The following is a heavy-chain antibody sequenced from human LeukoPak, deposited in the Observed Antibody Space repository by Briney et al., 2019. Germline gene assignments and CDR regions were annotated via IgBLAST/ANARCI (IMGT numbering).Heavy chain of an antibody. CDR3: VKFYSSGWYYFDY. V-gene: IGHV3-23*01. D-gene: IGHD6-19*01. J-gene: IGHJ4*02. Sequence: GGSLRLSCAASGFTFSSYAMSWVRQAPGKGLEWVSAISGSGGSTYYADSVKGRFTISRDNSKNTLYLQMNSLRAEDTAVYYCVKFYSSGWYYFDYWGQGTLVTVSS. CDR2: ISGSGGST. CDR1: GFTFSSYA.